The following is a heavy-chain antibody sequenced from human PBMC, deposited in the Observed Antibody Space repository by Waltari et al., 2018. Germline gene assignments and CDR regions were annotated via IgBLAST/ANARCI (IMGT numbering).Heavy chain of an antibody. D-gene: IGHD2-21*02. CDR3: ARSGDFGDYDA. V-gene: IGHV4-4*07. CDR2: VSISGHT. Sequence: VQLQESGPGLVKPSEPLSLPCSVSGGSISNSYWHWVRQSAGKGLEWIGRVSISGHTSYNPSLESRGTRSRDTSSNEFSLKLRFVTAADTGVYFCARSGDFGDYDAWGQGTLVTVS. J-gene: IGHJ5*02. CDR1: GGSISNSY.